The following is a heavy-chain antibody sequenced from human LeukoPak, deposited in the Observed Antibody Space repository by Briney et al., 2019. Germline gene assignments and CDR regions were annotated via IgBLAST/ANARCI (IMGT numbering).Heavy chain of an antibody. Sequence: PSETLSLTCTVSGGSISSYYWSWIRQPPGKGLEWIGYIYYSGSTNYNPSLKSRVTISVDTSKNQFSLKLSSVTAADTALYYCARDIAVAGTVGYYYYGMDVWGQGTTVTVSS. D-gene: IGHD6-19*01. V-gene: IGHV4-59*01. CDR3: ARDIAVAGTVGYYYYGMDV. CDR2: IYYSGST. CDR1: GGSISSYY. J-gene: IGHJ6*02.